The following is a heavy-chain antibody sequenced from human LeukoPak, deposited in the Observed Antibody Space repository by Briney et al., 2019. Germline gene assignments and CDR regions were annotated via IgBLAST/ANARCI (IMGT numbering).Heavy chain of an antibody. Sequence: AETLSLTCTVSGGSISSYYWSWIRQPAGKGLEWIGRYSTSGCTNYNPSLKRRITMSVDTSNNQFSLKLSYVTAADTAVYYCARVSHYYDSSGYYYVRAFDIWGQGTMVTVSS. D-gene: IGHD3-22*01. CDR3: ARVSHYYDSSGYYYVRAFDI. CDR1: GGSISSYY. CDR2: YSTSGCT. V-gene: IGHV4-4*07. J-gene: IGHJ3*02.